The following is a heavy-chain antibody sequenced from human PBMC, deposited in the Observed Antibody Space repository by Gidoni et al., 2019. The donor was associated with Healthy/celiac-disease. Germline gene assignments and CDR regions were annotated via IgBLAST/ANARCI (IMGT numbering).Heavy chain of an antibody. V-gene: IGHV4-31*03. D-gene: IGHD3-16*01. Sequence: QVQLQESGPGLVKPSQTLSLTCTVSGGSISSGGYYWSWIRQHPGKGLEWIGYIYYSGSTYYNPSLKSRVTISVDTSKNQFSLKLSSVTAADTAVYYCAREFRDDYVWGSTDYWGQGTLVTVSS. CDR1: GGSISSGGYY. CDR3: AREFRDDYVWGSTDY. CDR2: IYYSGST. J-gene: IGHJ4*02.